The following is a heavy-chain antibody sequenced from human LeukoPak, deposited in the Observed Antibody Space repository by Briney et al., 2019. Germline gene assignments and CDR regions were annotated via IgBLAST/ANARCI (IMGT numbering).Heavy chain of an antibody. CDR2: INPNSGGT. J-gene: IGHJ3*02. CDR1: GYTFTGYY. Sequence: GASVKVSCKASGYTFTGYYMHWVRQAPGQGLEWMGWINPNSGGTNYAQKFQGRVTMTRDTSISTAYMELSRLRSDDTAVYYCARATGYSSSWYPPADAFDIWGQGTMVTVSS. V-gene: IGHV1-2*02. CDR3: ARATGYSSSWYPPADAFDI. D-gene: IGHD6-13*01.